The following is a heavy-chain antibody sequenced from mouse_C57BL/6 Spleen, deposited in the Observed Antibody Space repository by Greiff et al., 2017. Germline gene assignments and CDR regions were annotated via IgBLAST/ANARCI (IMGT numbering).Heavy chain of an antibody. V-gene: IGHV1-52*01. CDR2: IDPSDSYT. D-gene: IGHD1-2*01. Sequence: VQLQQPGAELVRPGSSVKLSCKASGYTFTSYWMQWVKQRPIQGLEWIGNIDPSDSYTHYNQQFKDKATLTVDTSSSTAYMPRSSLTSEDTAVYDGASSPTAADWYLEVWGTGTTVTGSS. CDR3: ASSPTAADWYLEV. J-gene: IGHJ1*03. CDR1: GYTFTSYW.